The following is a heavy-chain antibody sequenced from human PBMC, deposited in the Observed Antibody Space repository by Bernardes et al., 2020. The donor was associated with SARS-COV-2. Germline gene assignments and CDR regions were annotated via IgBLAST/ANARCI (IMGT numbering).Heavy chain of an antibody. D-gene: IGHD2-2*02. CDR3: ARAPPSLFCVSTNCYNRDNWFDP. CDR2: IYHTGTT. V-gene: IGHV4-4*02. J-gene: IGHJ5*02. Sequence: SETLSLTCAVSGGSISSRDWWSWVRQPPGKGLEWIGEIYHTGTTNYNASLKSRVTISIDKSKNQFSLRLTSVTAADTAVYFCARAPPSLFCVSTNCYNRDNWFDPWGQGALVTISS. CDR1: GGSISSRDW.